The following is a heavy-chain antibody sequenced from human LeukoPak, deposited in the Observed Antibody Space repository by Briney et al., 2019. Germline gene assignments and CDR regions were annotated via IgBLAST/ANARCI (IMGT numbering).Heavy chain of an antibody. V-gene: IGHV3-30*01. D-gene: IGHD2-2*01. CDR2: ISYDGSNK. CDR3: ARASGYCSSTSCQLPGIDY. J-gene: IGHJ4*02. Sequence: GGSLRLSCAASGFTFSSYAMHWVRQAPGKGLEWVAVISYDGSNKYYADSVKGRFTISRDNSKNTLYLQMNSLRAEDTAVNYCARASGYCSSTSCQLPGIDYWGQGTLVTVSS. CDR1: GFTFSSYA.